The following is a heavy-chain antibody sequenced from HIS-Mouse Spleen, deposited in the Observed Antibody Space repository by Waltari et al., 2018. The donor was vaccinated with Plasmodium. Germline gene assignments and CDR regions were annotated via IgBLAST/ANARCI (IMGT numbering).Heavy chain of an antibody. CDR2: INHSGIT. D-gene: IGHD2-21*02. CDR1: GGSFSGYY. J-gene: IGHJ4*02. V-gene: IGHV4-34*01. Sequence: QVQLQQWGAGLLKPSETLSLTCAVYGGSFSGYYWSWIRQHPGKGLEWIGEINHSGITNHTATLKRRVPLSVDTSKNQFCLKLSSVTAADTAVYYCARGRRIVVVTAPRGFFDYWGQGTLVTVSS. CDR3: ARGRRIVVVTAPRGFFDY.